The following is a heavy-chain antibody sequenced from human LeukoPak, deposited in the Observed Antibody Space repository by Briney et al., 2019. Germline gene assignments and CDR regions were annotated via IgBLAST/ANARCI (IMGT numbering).Heavy chain of an antibody. CDR1: GFTFSSHL. CDR3: ARDIPFGGVIPKGWFDP. CDR2: VKSDGTAT. J-gene: IGHJ5*02. Sequence: PGGSLRLSCAASGFTFSSHLMHWVRQAQGTGLVWVSSVKSDGTATNYADSVKGRFTISRDNAKNSLYLQMNSLRAEDTAVYYCARDIPFGGVIPKGWFDPWGQGTLVTVSS. V-gene: IGHV3-74*01. D-gene: IGHD3-16*02.